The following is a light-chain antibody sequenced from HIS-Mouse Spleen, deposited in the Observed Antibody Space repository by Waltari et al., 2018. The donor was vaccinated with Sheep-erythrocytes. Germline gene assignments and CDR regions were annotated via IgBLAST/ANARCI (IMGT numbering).Light chain of an antibody. J-gene: IGLJ3*02. CDR3: QTWGTGIRV. Sequence: QLVLTQSPSASASLGASVKLTCPLSRGHSSYAIAGHQQQPEKGPRYLMKLNSDGSHRKGDGIHDRFSGSSSGAERYLTISRLQSEDEADYYCQTWGTGIRVFGGGTKLTVL. V-gene: IGLV4-69*01. CDR1: RGHSSYA. CDR2: LNSDGSH.